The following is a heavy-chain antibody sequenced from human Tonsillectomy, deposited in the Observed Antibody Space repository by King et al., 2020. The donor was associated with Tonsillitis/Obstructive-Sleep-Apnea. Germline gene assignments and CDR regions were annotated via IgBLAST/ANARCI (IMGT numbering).Heavy chain of an antibody. CDR1: GGSFRGYY. CDR2: INHGGST. J-gene: IGHJ4*02. V-gene: IGHV4-34*01. D-gene: IGHD3-9*01. CDR3: ARGDLLTGYYASTDFDY. Sequence: VQLPQWGAGLLKPSENLSLTCAVYGGSFRGYYWSWLRQPPGKALEWIGEINHGGSTRYNPSLKSRVTISLDSSKNQFSLKLNSMTAADTAVYYCARGDLLTGYYASTDFDYWGQGTLVTVSS.